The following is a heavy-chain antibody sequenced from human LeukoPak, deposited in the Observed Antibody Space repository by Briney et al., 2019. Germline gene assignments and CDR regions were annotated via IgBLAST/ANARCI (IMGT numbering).Heavy chain of an antibody. V-gene: IGHV4-38-2*02. J-gene: IGHJ4*02. CDR2: INHSGNT. CDR3: ASFLAAAHIDY. CDR1: GYSIRSGYY. D-gene: IGHD6-13*01. Sequence: SETLSLTCTVSGYSIRSGYYWGWIRQPPGKGLEWIGSINHSGNTYYNPSLKSRVTISVDTSKNQFSLRLSSVTAADTAVNYCASFLAAAHIDYWGQGTLVTVSS.